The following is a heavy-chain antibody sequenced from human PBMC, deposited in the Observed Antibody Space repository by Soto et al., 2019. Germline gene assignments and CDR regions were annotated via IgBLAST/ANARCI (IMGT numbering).Heavy chain of an antibody. CDR1: GFTFSNYW. CDR3: VTGGRIPVHVYHFDD. Sequence: EVQLVESGGGLVQPGGSLRLSCAASGFTFSNYWMHWIRQAPGKGLVWVSRINFDESTTTYADSVQGRFTISRDNAKNTLYLTLNSLRAADTAIYYCVTGGRIPVHVYHFDDWGQGAVVTVSP. CDR2: INFDESTT. V-gene: IGHV3-74*01. D-gene: IGHD2-2*01. J-gene: IGHJ4*02.